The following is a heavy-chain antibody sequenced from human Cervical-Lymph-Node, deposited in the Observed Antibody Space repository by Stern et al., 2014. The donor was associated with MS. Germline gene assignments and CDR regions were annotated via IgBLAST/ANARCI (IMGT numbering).Heavy chain of an antibody. CDR1: GFTFSDHF. V-gene: IGHV3-72*01. Sequence: VQLVESGGGLVQPGGSLRLSCVASGFTFSDHFIDWVRQAPGKGLAWVGRIRNKANSYSTEYAASVKGRFTFSRDDSKNSLFVQINSLRIEDTAIYYCARDNKVYGIDVLGQGTSVTVSS. CDR2: IRNKANSYST. D-gene: IGHD2/OR15-2a*01. CDR3: ARDNKVYGIDV. J-gene: IGHJ6*02.